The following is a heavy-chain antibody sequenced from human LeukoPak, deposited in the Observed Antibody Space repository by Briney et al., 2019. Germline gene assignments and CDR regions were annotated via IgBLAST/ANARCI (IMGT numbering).Heavy chain of an antibody. CDR2: TYYRSKWYN. V-gene: IGHV6-1*01. CDR3: ARDPSSDSSGLDAFDI. Sequence: SQTLSLTCAISGDSVSSNSATWNWIRQSPLRGLEWLGRTYYRSKWYNDYAVSVKSRITINPDTSKNQFSLHLNSVTPEDTAVYYCARDPSSDSSGLDAFDIWGQGTMVSVSS. D-gene: IGHD3-22*01. J-gene: IGHJ3*02. CDR1: GDSVSSNSAT.